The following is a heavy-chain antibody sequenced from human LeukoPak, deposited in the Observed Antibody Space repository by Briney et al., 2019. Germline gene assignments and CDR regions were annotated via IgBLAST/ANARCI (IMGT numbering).Heavy chain of an antibody. Sequence: ASVKVPCKASGYTFTVYHMHWVRQAPGQGLEWMGLINPNNGDTDSPQRFQGRVTMTRDTSVTTVYMELTRLRSDDTAVYYCARDRGALDAFDIWGQGTMVTVSS. D-gene: IGHD3-10*01. CDR1: GYTFTVYH. V-gene: IGHV1-2*02. CDR3: ARDRGALDAFDI. J-gene: IGHJ3*02. CDR2: INPNNGDT.